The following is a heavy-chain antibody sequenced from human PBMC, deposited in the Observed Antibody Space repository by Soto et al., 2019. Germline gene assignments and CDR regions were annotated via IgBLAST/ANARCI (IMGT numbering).Heavy chain of an antibody. CDR2: IYSGGRT. J-gene: IGHJ5*02. Sequence: GWSLRLSCAASGFTVSSNYMSWVRQAPGKGLEWVSFIYSGGRTYYADSVKGRFTISRDNSRNTLYLHMNSLRAEDTAVYYCARQLERRSWFDPWGQGNLVT. CDR1: GFTVSSNY. V-gene: IGHV3-53*01. CDR3: ARQLERRSWFDP. D-gene: IGHD1-1*01.